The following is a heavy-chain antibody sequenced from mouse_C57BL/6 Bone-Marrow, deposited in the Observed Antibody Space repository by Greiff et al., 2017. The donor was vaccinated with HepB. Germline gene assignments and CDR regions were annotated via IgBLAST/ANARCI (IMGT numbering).Heavy chain of an antibody. CDR1: GYSITSGYY. J-gene: IGHJ4*01. CDR3: ARGGPAMDY. CDR2: ISYDGSN. D-gene: IGHD3-3*01. V-gene: IGHV3-6*01. Sequence: EVQLVESGPGLVKPSPSLSLTCSVTGYSITSGYYWYWIRQFPGNKLEWLGYISYDGSNNYNPSINNRISLTRDTSKNQFFLKLNSVTTEDTATYYCARGGPAMDYWGQGTSVTVSS.